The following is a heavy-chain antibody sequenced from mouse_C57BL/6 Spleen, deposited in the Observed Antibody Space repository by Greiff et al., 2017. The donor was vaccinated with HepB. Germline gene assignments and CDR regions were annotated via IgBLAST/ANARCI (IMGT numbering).Heavy chain of an antibody. Sequence: QVTLKVSGPGILQSSQTLSLTCSFSGFSLSTSGMGVSWIRQPSGKGLEWLAHIYWDDDKRYNPSLKSRLTISKDTSRNQVFLKITSVDTADTATYYCARRVTTVVGDWYFDVWGTGTTVTVSS. CDR2: IYWDDDK. D-gene: IGHD1-1*01. V-gene: IGHV8-12*01. CDR3: ARRVTTVVGDWYFDV. CDR1: GFSLSTSGMG. J-gene: IGHJ1*03.